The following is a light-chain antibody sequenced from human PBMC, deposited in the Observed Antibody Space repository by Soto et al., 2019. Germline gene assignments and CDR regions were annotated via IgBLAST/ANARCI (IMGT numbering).Light chain of an antibody. CDR2: EVS. J-gene: IGKJ5*01. V-gene: IGKV2-29*03. CDR1: QSLLHITGETF. CDR3: MQTTHLLHP. Sequence: THTKLSLSVAPGQPASISCKSSQSLLHITGETFLFWYLQKPGQSPQLLIYEVSTRVSGVPDRFSGSGSGTDFTLEISRVETDDVGIYYCMQTTHLLHPFGQGTRLAIK.